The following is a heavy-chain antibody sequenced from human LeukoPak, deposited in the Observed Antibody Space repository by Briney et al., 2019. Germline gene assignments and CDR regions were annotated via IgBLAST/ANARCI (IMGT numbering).Heavy chain of an antibody. V-gene: IGHV4-59*01. D-gene: IGHD3-10*01. J-gene: IGHJ6*02. CDR3: SQSRYYYGSGSYYSAYLMDV. CDR1: GGSISSYY. Sequence: PSETLSPIRTVSGGSISSYYWSSIRQPPGKGLEWIGYMYSSGCTNYTPSLKSRVTISVDTSKNQFSLKLSSVTDADTAVYYCSQSRYYYGSGSYYSAYLMDVWGQGTTVTVSS. CDR2: MYSSGCT.